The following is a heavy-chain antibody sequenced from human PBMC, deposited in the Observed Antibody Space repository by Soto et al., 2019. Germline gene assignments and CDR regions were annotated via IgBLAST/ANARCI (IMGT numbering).Heavy chain of an antibody. CDR2: ISGSGGST. J-gene: IGHJ6*03. V-gene: IGHV3-23*01. D-gene: IGHD3-10*01. Sequence: GGPLRLSCAASGFTFSSYAMSWVRQAPGKGLEWVSAISGSGGSTYYADSVKGRFTISRDNSKNTLYLQMNSLRAEDTAVYYCAKEGTKGRGNYEDYYYYYMELWGKGT. CDR1: GFTFSSYA. CDR3: AKEGTKGRGNYEDYYYYYMEL.